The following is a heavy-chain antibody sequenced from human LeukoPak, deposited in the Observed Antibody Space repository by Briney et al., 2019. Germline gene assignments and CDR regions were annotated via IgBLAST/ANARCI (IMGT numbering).Heavy chain of an antibody. CDR2: IYTSGST. D-gene: IGHD3-10*01. V-gene: IGHV4-4*07. CDR1: GGSISSYY. CDR3: ARGRYYGSGSYCIDY. Sequence: SETLSLTCTVSGGSISSYYWSWIRQPAGKGLEWIGRIYTSGSTNYNPSLKSRVTMSVDTSKNQFSLKLSSVTAADTAVYYCARGRYYGSGSYCIDYWGQGTLVTVSS. J-gene: IGHJ4*02.